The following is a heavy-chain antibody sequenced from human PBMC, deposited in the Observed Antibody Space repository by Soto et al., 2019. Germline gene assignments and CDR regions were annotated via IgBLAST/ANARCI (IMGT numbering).Heavy chain of an antibody. CDR1: GGSISRGGYY. J-gene: IGHJ4*02. CDR2: IYYSGST. D-gene: IGHD2-21*02. V-gene: IGHV4-31*03. CDR3: ASLMVVTPLLDY. Sequence: SETLSLTCTVSGGSISRGGYYWSWIRQHPGKGLEWIGYIYYSGSTYYNPSLKSRVTISVDTSKNQFSLKLSSVTAADTAVYYCASLMVVTPLLDYWGQGTLVTVSS.